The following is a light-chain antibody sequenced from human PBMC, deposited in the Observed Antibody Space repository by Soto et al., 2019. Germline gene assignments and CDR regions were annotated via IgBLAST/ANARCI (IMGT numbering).Light chain of an antibody. J-gene: IGLJ2*01. CDR1: SSNIGSNT. V-gene: IGLV1-44*01. CDR2: SNN. CDR3: AAWDDSLNGGV. Sequence: QSVLTQPPSASGTPGQRVTISCSGSSSNIGSNTVNWYQQLPVTAPKLLIYSNNQRPSGVPDRFCGSKSGTSASLAISGLQSGDEADYYCAAWDDSLNGGVFGGGTKVTVL.